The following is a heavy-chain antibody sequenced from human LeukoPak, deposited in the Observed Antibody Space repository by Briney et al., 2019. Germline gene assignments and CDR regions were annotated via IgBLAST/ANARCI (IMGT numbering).Heavy chain of an antibody. V-gene: IGHV3-30-3*01. CDR1: GFTFSSYA. CDR2: ISYDGSNK. CDR3: AREDTGVAFDI. Sequence: GRSLRLSCAASGFTFSSYAMHWVRQAPGKGLEWVAVISYDGSNKYYADSVKGRSTISRDNAKNSLYLQMNSLRVEDTAVYYCAREDTGVAFDIWGQGTTVTV. D-gene: IGHD2-8*01. J-gene: IGHJ3*02.